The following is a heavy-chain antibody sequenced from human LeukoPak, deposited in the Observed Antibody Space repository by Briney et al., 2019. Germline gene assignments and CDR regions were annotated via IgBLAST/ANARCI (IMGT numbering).Heavy chain of an antibody. J-gene: IGHJ4*02. Sequence: SETLSLTCTVSGGSISSYYWSWIRQPPGKGLEWIGYIYYSGSTNYNPSLKSRVTMSVDTSKNQFSLKLSSVTAADTAVYYCARAYSSGWYAHFDYWGQGTLVTVSS. D-gene: IGHD6-19*01. CDR1: GGSISSYY. CDR3: ARAYSSGWYAHFDY. CDR2: IYYSGST. V-gene: IGHV4-59*01.